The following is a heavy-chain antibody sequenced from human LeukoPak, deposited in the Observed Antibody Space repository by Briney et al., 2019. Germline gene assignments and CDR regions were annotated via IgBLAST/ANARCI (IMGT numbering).Heavy chain of an antibody. CDR2: ISSSSSYI. CDR3: ARAVVVPAAISYYYMDV. D-gene: IGHD2-2*02. Sequence: GGSLRLSCAASGFTFSSYSMNWVRQAPGKGLEWVSSISSSSSYIYYADSVKGRFTISRDNAKNSLYLQMNSLRAEDTAVYYCARAVVVPAAISYYYMDVWGKGTTVAISS. J-gene: IGHJ6*03. V-gene: IGHV3-21*01. CDR1: GFTFSSYS.